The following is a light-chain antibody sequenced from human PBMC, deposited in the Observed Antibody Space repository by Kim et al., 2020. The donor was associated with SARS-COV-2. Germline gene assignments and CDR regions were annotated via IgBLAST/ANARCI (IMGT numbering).Light chain of an antibody. CDR2: LNI. Sequence: VTISCTGNNSNIGAHYDVHWYQQLPGAAPQLLIFLNINRPSGVPDRFAASKSGTSASLAISGLLPEDEADYYCQSYDSGLSAYVFGTGTKVTVL. CDR3: QSYDSGLSAYV. V-gene: IGLV1-40*01. CDR1: NSNIGAHYD. J-gene: IGLJ1*01.